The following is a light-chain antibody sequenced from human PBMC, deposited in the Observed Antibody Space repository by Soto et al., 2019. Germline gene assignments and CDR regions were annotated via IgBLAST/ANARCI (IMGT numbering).Light chain of an antibody. CDR3: SPYTRSSTYV. V-gene: IGLV2-14*01. CDR1: GGAVAAYDS. Sequence: QSVLTQPDAVSGSAGQSISISCTGTGGAVAAYDSLSWYQHPPAKPPKAMIYEVTNRPSVASNRFSGSKSGNPAPLPISGLLADDEADYSCSPYTRSSTYVLRTGTKVTVL. CDR2: EVT. J-gene: IGLJ1*01.